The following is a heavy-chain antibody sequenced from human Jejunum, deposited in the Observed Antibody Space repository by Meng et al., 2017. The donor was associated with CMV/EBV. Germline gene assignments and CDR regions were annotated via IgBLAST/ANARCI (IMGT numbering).Heavy chain of an antibody. V-gene: IGHV3-33*03. Sequence: CAASGFTFSSFGMHWVRQAPGKGLEWVAVIWYDGSNKYYADSVKGRFTISRDNAKNTLYLQMNSLRAEDTAVYYCVRLNTLTPFDYWGQGTLVTVSS. CDR2: IWYDGSNK. J-gene: IGHJ4*02. CDR3: VRLNTLTPFDY. D-gene: IGHD3-9*01. CDR1: GFTFSSFG.